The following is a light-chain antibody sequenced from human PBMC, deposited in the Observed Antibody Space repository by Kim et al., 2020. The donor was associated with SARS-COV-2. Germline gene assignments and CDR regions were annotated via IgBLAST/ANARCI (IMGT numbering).Light chain of an antibody. CDR3: AAWDDSLNGVI. CDR2: SNS. Sequence: GQRVTISCSGGKYNIGSNTVSWYQHIPGTAPNLLIYSNSQRPSGVPDRFSGSKSGTSASLAISGLRSDDEADYYCAAWDDSLNGVIFGGGTKLSVL. J-gene: IGLJ2*01. CDR1: KYNIGSNT. V-gene: IGLV1-44*01.